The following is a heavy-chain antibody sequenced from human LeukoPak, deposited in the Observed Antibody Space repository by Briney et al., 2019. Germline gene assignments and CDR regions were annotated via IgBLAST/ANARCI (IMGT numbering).Heavy chain of an antibody. D-gene: IGHD3-10*01. CDR2: INHSGST. Sequence: SETLSLTCAVYGGSFSGYYWSWIRQPPGKGLEWIGEINHSGSTNYNPSLRSRLTISADTSKNLFSLKLGSVAAADTAVYYCARSSDYQGSKRALGHYWGQGTLVTVSS. J-gene: IGHJ4*02. V-gene: IGHV4-34*01. CDR3: ARSSDYQGSKRALGHY. CDR1: GGSFSGYY.